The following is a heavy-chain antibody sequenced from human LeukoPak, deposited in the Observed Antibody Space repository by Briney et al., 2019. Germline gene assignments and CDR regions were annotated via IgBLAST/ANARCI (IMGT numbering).Heavy chain of an antibody. D-gene: IGHD2/OR15-2a*01. CDR1: GFGFSNFW. CDR3: VRDWAPASMQAAPFDC. J-gene: IGHJ4*02. CDR2: IKEDGSLK. Sequence: GGSLRLSCAASGFGFSNFWMSWVRQAPGKGPEWVANIKEDGSLKNYVDSVEGRFTVSRDNAKNTLYLQMNSLRLEDTAVYYCVRDWAPASMQAAPFDCWGQGTLVTVSS. V-gene: IGHV3-7*01.